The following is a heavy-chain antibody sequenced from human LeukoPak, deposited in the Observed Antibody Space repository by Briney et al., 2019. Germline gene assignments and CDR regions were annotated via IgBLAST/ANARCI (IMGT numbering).Heavy chain of an antibody. J-gene: IGHJ5*02. D-gene: IGHD6-13*01. Sequence: PGGSLRLSCAASGFTFSDYYMSWIRQAPGKGLEWVSYISSSGSTIYYADSVKGRFTISRDNTKNSLYLQMNSLRAEDTAVYYCARGDGKSSSWYPRGFDPWGQGTLVTVSS. CDR2: ISSSGSTI. CDR1: GFTFSDYY. CDR3: ARGDGKSSSWYPRGFDP. V-gene: IGHV3-11*04.